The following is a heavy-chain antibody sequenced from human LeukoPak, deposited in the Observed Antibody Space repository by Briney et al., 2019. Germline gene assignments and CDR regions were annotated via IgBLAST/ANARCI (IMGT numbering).Heavy chain of an antibody. CDR1: GFTISSNY. CDR2: IKQDGSEK. CDR3: AREGSPPHHPNWFDP. V-gene: IGHV3-7*01. J-gene: IGHJ5*02. D-gene: IGHD2-15*01. Sequence: GGSLRLSCAASGFTISSNYMSWVRQAPGKGLEWVANIKQDGSEKYYVDSVKGRFTISRDNAKNSLYLQMNSLRAEDTAVYYCAREGSPPHHPNWFDPWGQGTLVTVSS.